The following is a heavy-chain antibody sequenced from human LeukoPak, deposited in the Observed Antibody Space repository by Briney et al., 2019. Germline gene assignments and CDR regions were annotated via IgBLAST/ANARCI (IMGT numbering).Heavy chain of an antibody. Sequence: GGSLRLSCAASGFTFSSYAMSWVRQAPGKGLEWVSAISGSGGSTYYADSVKGRFTISRDNSKNTLYLQMNSLRAEDTAVYYCAIGDYSSGWSDSFDYWGQGTLDTVSS. D-gene: IGHD6-19*01. J-gene: IGHJ4*02. CDR3: AIGDYSSGWSDSFDY. V-gene: IGHV3-23*01. CDR1: GFTFSSYA. CDR2: ISGSGGST.